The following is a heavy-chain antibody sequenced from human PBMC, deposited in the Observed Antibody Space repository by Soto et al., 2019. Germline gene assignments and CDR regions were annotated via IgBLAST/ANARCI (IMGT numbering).Heavy chain of an antibody. D-gene: IGHD6-19*01. CDR1: GYTFTGYY. Sequence: QVQLVQSGAEVKKPGASVKVSCKASGYTFTGYYMHWVRQAPGQGLEWMGWINPNSGGTNYAQKFQGWVTMTRDTSISTAYMELSRLRSDDTAVYYCARDISFAPLIAVAFDYWGQGTLVTVSS. CDR2: INPNSGGT. CDR3: ARDISFAPLIAVAFDY. V-gene: IGHV1-2*04. J-gene: IGHJ4*02.